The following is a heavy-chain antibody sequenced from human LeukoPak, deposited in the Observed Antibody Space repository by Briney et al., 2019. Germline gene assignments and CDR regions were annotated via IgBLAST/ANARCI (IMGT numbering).Heavy chain of an antibody. J-gene: IGHJ5*02. Sequence: PGRSLRLSCAASGFTFSSYVMNWVRQAPGRGLEWVAVISYDGSNKYYADSVKGRFTISRDNSKNTLFLQMNSLRAEDTAVYYCARDGSCSGGSCYSSWFDPWGQGTLVTVSS. CDR1: GFTFSSYV. CDR3: ARDGSCSGGSCYSSWFDP. D-gene: IGHD2-15*01. V-gene: IGHV3-30-3*01. CDR2: ISYDGSNK.